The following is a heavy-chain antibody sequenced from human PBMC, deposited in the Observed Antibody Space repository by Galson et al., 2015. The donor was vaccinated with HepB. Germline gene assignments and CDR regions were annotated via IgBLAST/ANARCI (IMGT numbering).Heavy chain of an antibody. Sequence: SLRLSCAASGFTFSSYAMHWVRQAPGKGLEWVAVISYDGSNKYYADSVKGRFTISRDNSKNTLYLQMNSLRAEDTAVYYCARDAKWLRLGYYMDVWGKGTTVTVSS. D-gene: IGHD5-12*01. V-gene: IGHV3-30-3*01. J-gene: IGHJ6*03. CDR3: ARDAKWLRLGYYMDV. CDR1: GFTFSSYA. CDR2: ISYDGSNK.